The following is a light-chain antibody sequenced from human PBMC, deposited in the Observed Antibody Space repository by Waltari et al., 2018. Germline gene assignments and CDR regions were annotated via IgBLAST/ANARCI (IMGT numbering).Light chain of an antibody. CDR1: QAISSY. CDR3: QQYYGDPLT. J-gene: IGKJ4*01. V-gene: IGKV1-8*01. Sequence: AIRITQSPSSLSASTGDRVTIPCRPSQAISSYLAWYQQKPGKAPKLLIYASSTLQSGVPSRFSGSGSGTNFTLTIGCLQSEDFATYFCQQYYGDPLTFGGGTKVEI. CDR2: ASS.